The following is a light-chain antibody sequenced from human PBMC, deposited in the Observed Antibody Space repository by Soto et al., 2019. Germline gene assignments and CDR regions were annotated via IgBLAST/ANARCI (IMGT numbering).Light chain of an antibody. Sequence: EIVLTQSPGTLCLSPGERATLSCRASQSVSSYIAWYRQKPGQAPRLLIYDASNRATGIPARFSGSGSGTDFTLTINSLEPEDFAVYYCQQRYSWPPITFGQGTRLEIK. V-gene: IGKV3-11*01. CDR1: QSVSSY. J-gene: IGKJ5*01. CDR3: QQRYSWPPIT. CDR2: DAS.